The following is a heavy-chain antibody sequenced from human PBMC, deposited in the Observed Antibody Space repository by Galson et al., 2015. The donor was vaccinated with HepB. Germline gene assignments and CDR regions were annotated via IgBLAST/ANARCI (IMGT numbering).Heavy chain of an antibody. Sequence: SVKVSCKASGGTFSSYTISWVRQAPGQGLEWMGRIIPILGIANYARKFQGRVTITADKSTSTAYMELSSLRSEDTAVYYCASYSYYYDSSGTFNWFDPWGQGTLVTVSS. CDR2: IIPILGIA. V-gene: IGHV1-69*02. J-gene: IGHJ5*02. CDR1: GGTFSSYT. D-gene: IGHD3-22*01. CDR3: ASYSYYYDSSGTFNWFDP.